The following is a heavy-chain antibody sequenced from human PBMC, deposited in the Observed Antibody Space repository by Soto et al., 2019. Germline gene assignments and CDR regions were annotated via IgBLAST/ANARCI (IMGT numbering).Heavy chain of an antibody. D-gene: IGHD3-10*01. J-gene: IGHJ5*02. CDR1: GFNFDAYA. CDR3: ARGRYYDSPKDL. V-gene: IGHV3-23*01. Sequence: GGSLRLSCTPFGFNFDAYAMSWVRQTRGKGLEWVSAVTATAESAYYTDSVRGRFIITRDNSDNMLYLQMSSLRVEDTAIYFCARGRYYDSPKDLWGRGTQVTVSS. CDR2: VTATAESA.